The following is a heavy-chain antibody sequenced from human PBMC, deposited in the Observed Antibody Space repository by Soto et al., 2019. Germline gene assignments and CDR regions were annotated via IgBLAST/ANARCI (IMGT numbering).Heavy chain of an antibody. CDR2: IYPGDSDT. CDR1: GYSFTSYW. V-gene: IGHV5-51*01. J-gene: IGHJ6*02. Sequence: GESLKISCKGSGYSFTSYWIGWVRQMPGKGLEWMGIIYPGDSDTRYSPSFQGQVTISADKSISTAYLQWSSLKASDTAMYYCARHGRIADRPIPLYYYYGMDVWGQGTTVTVSS. D-gene: IGHD6-6*01. CDR3: ARHGRIADRPIPLYYYYGMDV.